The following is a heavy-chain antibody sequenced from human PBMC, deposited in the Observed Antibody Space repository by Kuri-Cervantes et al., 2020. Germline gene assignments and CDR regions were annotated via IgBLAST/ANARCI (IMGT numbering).Heavy chain of an antibody. D-gene: IGHD3-16*01. CDR2: ISSSSYI. CDR3: AKDWGFGRENYFGY. Sequence: GGSLRLSCAASGFTFSSYSMNWVRQAPGKGLEWVSSISSSSYIYYADSVKGRFTISRDNAKNSLYLQMNGLRPEDTALYYCAKDWGFGRENYFGYWGQGTLVTVSS. V-gene: IGHV3-21*04. J-gene: IGHJ4*02. CDR1: GFTFSSYS.